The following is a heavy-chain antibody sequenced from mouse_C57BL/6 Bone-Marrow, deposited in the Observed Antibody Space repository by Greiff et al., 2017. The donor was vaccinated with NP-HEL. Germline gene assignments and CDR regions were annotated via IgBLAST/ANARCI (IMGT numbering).Heavy chain of an antibody. Sequence: VQLQRPGAELVKPGASVKMSCKASGYTFTSYWITWVKQRPGQGLEWIGDIYPGSGSTNYNEKFKSKATLTVDTSSSTAYMQLSSLTSEDSAVYYCARGTPYYYSNHLNAMDYWGQGTSVTVSS. D-gene: IGHD2-5*01. V-gene: IGHV1-55*01. J-gene: IGHJ4*01. CDR2: IYPGSGST. CDR3: ARGTPYYYSNHLNAMDY. CDR1: GYTFTSYW.